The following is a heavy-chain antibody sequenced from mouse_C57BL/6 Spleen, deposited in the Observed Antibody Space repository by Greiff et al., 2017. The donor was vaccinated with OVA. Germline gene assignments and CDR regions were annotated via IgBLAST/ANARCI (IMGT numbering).Heavy chain of an antibody. Sequence: VQVVESGPELVKPGASVKISCKASGYAFSSSWMNWVKQRPGKGLEWIGRIYPGDGDTNYNGKFKGKATLTADKSSSTAYMQLSSLTSEDSAVYFCAQGYGSSYENYAMDYWGQGTSVTVSS. V-gene: IGHV1-82*01. CDR1: GYAFSSSW. CDR3: AQGYGSSYENYAMDY. J-gene: IGHJ4*01. CDR2: IYPGDGDT. D-gene: IGHD1-1*01.